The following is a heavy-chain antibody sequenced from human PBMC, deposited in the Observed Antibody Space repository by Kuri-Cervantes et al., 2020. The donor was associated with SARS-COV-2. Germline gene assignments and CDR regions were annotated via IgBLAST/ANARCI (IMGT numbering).Heavy chain of an antibody. Sequence: LSLTCAASGFTFSSYGMHWVRQAPGKGLEWVAVISYDGSNKYYADSVKGRFAISRDNSKNTLYLHMNSLRAEDTAVYYCVRDGDHWNFDYWGRGTLVTVSS. D-gene: IGHD1-1*01. CDR1: GFTFSSYG. V-gene: IGHV3-30*03. CDR3: VRDGDHWNFDY. CDR2: ISYDGSNK. J-gene: IGHJ4*02.